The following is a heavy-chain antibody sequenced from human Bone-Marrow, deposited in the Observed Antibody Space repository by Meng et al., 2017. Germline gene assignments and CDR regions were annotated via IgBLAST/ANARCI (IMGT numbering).Heavy chain of an antibody. CDR2: MNPNSGNT. CDR1: GYTFTSYD. CDR3: ARAGGVVAATDYYYGMDV. V-gene: IGHV1-8*01. J-gene: IGHJ6*02. Sequence: ASVKVSCKASGYTFTSYDINWLRQATGQGLEWMGWMNPNSGNTGYAQKFQGRVTMTRNTSISTAYMELSSLRSEDTAVYYCARAGGVVAATDYYYGMDVWGQGTTVTVSS. D-gene: IGHD2-15*01.